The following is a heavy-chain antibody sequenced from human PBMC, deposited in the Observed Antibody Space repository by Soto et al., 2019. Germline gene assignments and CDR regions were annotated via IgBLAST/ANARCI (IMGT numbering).Heavy chain of an antibody. J-gene: IGHJ6*02. CDR3: ARGNGRDLWEAMDV. D-gene: IGHD3-3*01. Sequence: SQTLSLTCAISGDSVSSNSAAWNWIRQSPSRGLEWLGRTYYRSKWYNDYAESVKSRITINPDTSKNQFSLHLNSVTPEDTAVYYCARGNGRDLWEAMDVWGQGTTVTVSS. CDR1: GDSVSSNSAA. CDR2: TYYRSKWYN. V-gene: IGHV6-1*01.